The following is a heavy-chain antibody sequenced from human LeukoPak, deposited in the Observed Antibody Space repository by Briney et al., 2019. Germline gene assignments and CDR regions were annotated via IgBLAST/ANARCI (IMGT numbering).Heavy chain of an antibody. CDR2: IHTSGST. CDR1: GGSISNYH. D-gene: IGHD6-19*01. J-gene: IGHJ4*02. Sequence: SETLSLTCTVSGGSISNYHWSWIRQPAGKGLEGIGQIHTSGSTNYNPPLKSRVTMSIDTPENQLSLTIRSVTAADTAVYYCARRDISSGWSFDYWGQGTLVTVSS. V-gene: IGHV4-4*07. CDR3: ARRDISSGWSFDY.